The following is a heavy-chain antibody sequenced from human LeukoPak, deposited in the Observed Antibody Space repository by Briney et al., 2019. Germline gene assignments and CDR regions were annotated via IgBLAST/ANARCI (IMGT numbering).Heavy chain of an antibody. J-gene: IGHJ4*02. V-gene: IGHV1-2*02. CDR1: GYTFTGYF. CDR2: INPNSGGT. D-gene: IGHD5-18*01. CDR3: ARAVVDTAMVIDY. Sequence: ASVKVSCKASGYTFTGYFIHWVRQAPGQGLEWMGWINPNSGGTNYAQKFQGRVTMTRNTSISTAYMELSSLRSEDTAVYYCARAVVDTAMVIDYWGQGTLVTVSS.